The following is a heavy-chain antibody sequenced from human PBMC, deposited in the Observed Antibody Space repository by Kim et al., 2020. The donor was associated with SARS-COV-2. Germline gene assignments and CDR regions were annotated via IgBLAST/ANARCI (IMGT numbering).Heavy chain of an antibody. CDR1: GYSFTSYW. V-gene: IGHV5-51*01. CDR2: IYPGDSDT. D-gene: IGHD6-19*01. CDR3: AVAVAGTDYYYGMDV. Sequence: GASLKIPCKGSGYSFTSYWIGWVRQMPGKGLEWMGIIYPGDSDTRYSPSFQGQVTISADKSISTAYLQWSSLKASDTAMYYCAVAVAGTDYYYGMDVWGQGTTVTVSS. J-gene: IGHJ6*02.